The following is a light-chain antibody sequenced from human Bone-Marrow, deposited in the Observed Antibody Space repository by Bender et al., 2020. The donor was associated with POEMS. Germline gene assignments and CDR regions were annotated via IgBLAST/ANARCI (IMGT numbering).Light chain of an antibody. CDR2: RTN. CDR1: NSNIGGNY. Sequence: QSVLTQTPSASGTPGQTVTISCSGNNSNIGGNYVYWYQLLPGKAPKLLISRTNQRPSGVPERISGSNSGNTAILTISDIQSEDEGDYYCSSWDDSLSGWVFGGGTKLTVL. J-gene: IGLJ3*02. CDR3: SSWDDSLSGWV. V-gene: IGLV1-47*01.